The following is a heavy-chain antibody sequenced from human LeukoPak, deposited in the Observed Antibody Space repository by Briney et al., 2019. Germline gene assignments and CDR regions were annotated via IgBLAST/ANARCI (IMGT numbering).Heavy chain of an antibody. CDR3: AKDGQWLLRGLDAFDI. J-gene: IGHJ3*02. CDR2: ISGSGGST. V-gene: IGHV3-23*01. Sequence: GGSLRLSCAASGFTFSSYGMSWVRQAPGKGLEWVSAISGSGGSTYYADSVKGRFTISRDNSKNTLYLQMNSLRAEDTAVYYCAKDGQWLLRGLDAFDIWGQGTMVTVSS. CDR1: GFTFSSYG. D-gene: IGHD3-22*01.